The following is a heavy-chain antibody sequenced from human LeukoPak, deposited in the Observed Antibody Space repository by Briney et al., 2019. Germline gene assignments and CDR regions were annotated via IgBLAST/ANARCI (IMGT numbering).Heavy chain of an antibody. J-gene: IGHJ4*02. CDR1: GFTFSSYA. V-gene: IGHV3-23*01. Sequence: GGSLRLSCAASGFTFSSYAMSWVRQAPGKGLEWVSAISGSGGSTYYADSVKGRFTISRDNSKNTLYLQMNSLRAEDTAVYYCAEDDSSGWSYFDYWGQGTLVTVSS. D-gene: IGHD6-19*01. CDR3: AEDDSSGWSYFDY. CDR2: ISGSGGST.